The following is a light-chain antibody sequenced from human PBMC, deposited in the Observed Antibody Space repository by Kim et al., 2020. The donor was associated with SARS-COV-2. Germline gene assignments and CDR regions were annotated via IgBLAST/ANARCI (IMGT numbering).Light chain of an antibody. CDR2: DVN. Sequence: GQSVTISCTGTGSDVGGYDYVSWYRQHPGKAPKLMIYDVNKRPSGVPDRFSGSKSGNTASVIISGLQAEDEADYYCCSYAGSYTWVFGGGTQLTVL. V-gene: IGLV2-11*03. CDR1: GSDVGGYDY. CDR3: CSYAGSYTWV. J-gene: IGLJ3*02.